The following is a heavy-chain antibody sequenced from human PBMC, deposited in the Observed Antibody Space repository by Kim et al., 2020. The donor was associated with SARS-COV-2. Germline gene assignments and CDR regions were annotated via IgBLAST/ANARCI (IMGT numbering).Heavy chain of an antibody. CDR3: AREGRITMVRGVTYYYYGMDV. Sequence: SETLSLTCTVSGGSISSSSYYWGWIRQPPGKGLEWIGSIHYSGSTYYNPSLKSRVTISVDTSKNQFSLKLSSVTAADTAVYYCAREGRITMVRGVTYYYYGMDVWGQGTTVTVSS. J-gene: IGHJ6*02. V-gene: IGHV4-39*07. CDR2: IHYSGST. D-gene: IGHD3-10*01. CDR1: GGSISSSSYY.